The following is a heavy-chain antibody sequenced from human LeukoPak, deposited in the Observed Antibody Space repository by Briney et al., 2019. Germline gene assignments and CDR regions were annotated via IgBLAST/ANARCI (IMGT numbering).Heavy chain of an antibody. V-gene: IGHV4-30-4*01. CDR3: AKGRGGS. D-gene: IGHD3-10*01. CDR1: GGSISRGENY. CDR2: IHYSGNF. Sequence: SQTLSLTCTVSGGSISRGENYWSWIRQPPEKGLEWIGNIHYSGNFNYNPSLESRVTISLDTSKNQFSLELSSVTAADTAVYFCAKGRGGSWGQGILVTVSS. J-gene: IGHJ5*02.